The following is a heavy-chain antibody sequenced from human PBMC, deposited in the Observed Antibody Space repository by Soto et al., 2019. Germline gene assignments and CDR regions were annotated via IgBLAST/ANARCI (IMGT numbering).Heavy chain of an antibody. V-gene: IGHV4-59*01. D-gene: IGHD3-10*01. CDR1: GGSISSYY. Sequence: SETLSLTCTVSGGSISSYYWSWIRQPPGKGLEWIGYIYYSGSTNYNPSLKSRVTISVDTSKNQFSLKLSSVTAADTAVYYCARFYGSGSYYNLGGRKYYYGMDVWGQGTTVTVSS. CDR3: ARFYGSGSYYNLGGRKYYYGMDV. J-gene: IGHJ6*02. CDR2: IYYSGST.